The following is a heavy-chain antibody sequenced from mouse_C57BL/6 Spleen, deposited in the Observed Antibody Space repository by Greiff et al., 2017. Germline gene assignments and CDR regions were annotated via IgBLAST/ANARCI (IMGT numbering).Heavy chain of an antibody. Sequence: VQLQQSGPELVKPGASVKISCKASGYTFTDYYMNWVKQSPGKSLEWIGDINPNDGGTSYTQKFKGQATLTVDKSSSTAYMERRSLTSEDSAVYDCARRGGNWDFDVWGTGTTVTVSS. V-gene: IGHV1-26*01. J-gene: IGHJ1*03. CDR1: GYTFTDYY. CDR3: ARRGGNWDFDV. D-gene: IGHD1-1*02. CDR2: INPNDGGT.